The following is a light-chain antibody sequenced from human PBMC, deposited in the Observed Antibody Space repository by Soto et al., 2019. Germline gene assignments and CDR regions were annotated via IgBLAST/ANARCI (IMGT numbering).Light chain of an antibody. V-gene: IGKV1-39*01. CDR1: QDISSS. J-gene: IGKJ1*01. CDR2: AAS. Sequence: DIQMTQSPSSLSASIGDRVTISCRVSQDISSSLNWYQHKSGKAPKLLIYAASGLHSGVPSRFSGSVSGTDFTLTISSLQPEDFATYYCQQSYVTPWTFGQGTKVDIK. CDR3: QQSYVTPWT.